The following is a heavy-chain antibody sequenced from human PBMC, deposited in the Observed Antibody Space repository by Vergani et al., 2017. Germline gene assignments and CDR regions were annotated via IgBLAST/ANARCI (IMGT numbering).Heavy chain of an antibody. CDR1: GGSISSYY. Sequence: QVQLQESGPGLVKPSHTLSLTCTVSGGSISSYYWSWIRQPPGKGLEWIGYIYYSGSTNYNPSLKSRVTISVDTSKNQFSLKLSSVTAADTAVYYCARDRRVTPPIYYYGMDVWGQGTTVTVSS. CDR2: IYYSGST. V-gene: IGHV4-59*01. D-gene: IGHD2-21*02. J-gene: IGHJ6*02. CDR3: ARDRRVTPPIYYYGMDV.